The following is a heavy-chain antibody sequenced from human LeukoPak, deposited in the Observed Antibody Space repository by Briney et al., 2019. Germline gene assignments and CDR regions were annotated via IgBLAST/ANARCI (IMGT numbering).Heavy chain of an antibody. CDR3: AIWMSDNN. V-gene: IGHV3-7*01. CDR1: GFTFHGSW. J-gene: IGHJ4*02. D-gene: IGHD1-1*01. CDR2: MDPSGTQK. Sequence: GGSLRLSCAASGFTFHGSWMNWVRQVPGKGLEWVANMDPSGTQKRYVDSVRGRFTISKDNSGTSFYLEMSSLTVDDTAIYYCAIWMSDNNWGQGTLVTVSS.